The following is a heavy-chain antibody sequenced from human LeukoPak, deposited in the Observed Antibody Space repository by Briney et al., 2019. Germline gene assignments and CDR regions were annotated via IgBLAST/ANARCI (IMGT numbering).Heavy chain of an antibody. CDR3: ARDWSRVPAAFDI. J-gene: IGHJ3*02. V-gene: IGHV3-74*01. CDR2: ISGDGSTT. CDR1: GFTFSSYW. D-gene: IGHD1-1*01. Sequence: GGSLRLSCTASGFTFSSYWMQWVRQAPGKGLVWVSRISGDGSTTNYADSVKGRFTFSRDNAKNTLYLQMNSLRAEDTAVYYCARDWSRVPAAFDIWGQGTMVTVSS.